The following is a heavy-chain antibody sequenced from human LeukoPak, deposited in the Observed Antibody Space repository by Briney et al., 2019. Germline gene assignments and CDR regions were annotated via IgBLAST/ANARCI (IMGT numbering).Heavy chain of an antibody. CDR3: ARAGSIFGVVIPFDY. CDR1: GFTFSSYW. Sequence: GGSLRLSCAASGFTFSSYWMHWVRQAPGKGLVWVSRINSDGSSTSYADSVKGRFTMSRDNAKNTLYLQMNSLRAEDTAVYYCARAGSIFGVVIPFDYWGQGTLVTVSS. J-gene: IGHJ4*02. D-gene: IGHD3-3*01. V-gene: IGHV3-74*01. CDR2: INSDGSST.